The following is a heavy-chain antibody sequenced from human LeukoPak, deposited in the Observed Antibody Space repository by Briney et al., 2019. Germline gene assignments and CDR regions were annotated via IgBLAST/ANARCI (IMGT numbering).Heavy chain of an antibody. D-gene: IGHD4-4*01. CDR2: ISSSGSTI. CDR1: GFTFSDYY. J-gene: IGHJ6*02. V-gene: IGHV3-11*01. CDR3: ASYSYYYGMDV. Sequence: RGSLRLSCAASGFTFSDYYMSWIRQAPGKGLEWVSYISSSGSTIYYADSVKGRFTISRDNAKNSLYLQMNSLRAEDTAVYYCASYSYYYGMDVWGQGTTVTVSS.